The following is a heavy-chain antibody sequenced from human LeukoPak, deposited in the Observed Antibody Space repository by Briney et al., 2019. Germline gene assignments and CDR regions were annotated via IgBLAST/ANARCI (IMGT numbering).Heavy chain of an antibody. D-gene: IGHD3-22*01. CDR3: AQSYDRSGYYYSRFDY. V-gene: IGHV2-5*01. Sequence: SGPTLVKPTQTLTLTCTFSGFSLSTSGVGVGWIRQPPGKALEWLALIYWNDEKPYSPSLKSRLTITKDTSKNQVVLTMTNMDPVDTATYYCAQSYDRSGYYYSRFDYGGQGTLVTVSS. CDR2: IYWNDEK. J-gene: IGHJ4*02. CDR1: GFSLSTSGVG.